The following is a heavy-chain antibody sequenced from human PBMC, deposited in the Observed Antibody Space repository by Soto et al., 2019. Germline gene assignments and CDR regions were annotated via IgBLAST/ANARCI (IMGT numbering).Heavy chain of an antibody. D-gene: IGHD4-17*01. CDR1: GGSILNGGHY. J-gene: IGHJ5*02. Sequence: QVQLQESGPGLLKPSQTLSLTCTVSGGSILNGGHYWTWIRQHPGKGLEWIGRIFFRGNTHYNPALKGRLTFSLDTAKNQFSLKLTSVTAADTAIYYCARDNYGGMLDLWGPGTLVTVSS. V-gene: IGHV4-31*03. CDR3: ARDNYGGMLDL. CDR2: IFFRGNT.